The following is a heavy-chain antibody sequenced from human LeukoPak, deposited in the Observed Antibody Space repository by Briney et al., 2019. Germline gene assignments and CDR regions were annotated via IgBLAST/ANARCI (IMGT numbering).Heavy chain of an antibody. Sequence: SVKVSCKASGYTFTGYYMHWVRQAPGQGLEWMGGIIPIFGTANYAQKFQGRVTITADKSTSTAYMELSSLRSEDTAVYYCAREALYDDRAFDIWGQGTMVTVSS. J-gene: IGHJ3*02. CDR2: IIPIFGTA. CDR1: GYTFTGYY. D-gene: IGHD2-8*01. V-gene: IGHV1-69*06. CDR3: AREALYDDRAFDI.